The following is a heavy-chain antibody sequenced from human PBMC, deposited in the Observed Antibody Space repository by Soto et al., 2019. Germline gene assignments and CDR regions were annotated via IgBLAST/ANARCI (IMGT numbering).Heavy chain of an antibody. V-gene: IGHV4-59*01. Sequence: SETLSLTCTVSGGSISSYYWSWIRQPPGKGLEWIGYIYYSGSTNYNPSLKSRVTISVDTSKNQFSLKLSSVTAADTAVYYCARGNGDYVMDYYYYYMDVWGEGTTVTVSS. CDR3: ARGNGDYVMDYYYYYMDV. CDR1: GGSISSYY. D-gene: IGHD4-17*01. J-gene: IGHJ6*03. CDR2: IYYSGST.